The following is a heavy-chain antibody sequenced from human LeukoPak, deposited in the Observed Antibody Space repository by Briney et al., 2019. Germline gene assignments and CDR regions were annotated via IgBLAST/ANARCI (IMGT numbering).Heavy chain of an antibody. CDR3: VRDYLPEGYLDY. CDR2: IYYSGST. Sequence: KTSETLSPTCTVSGGSISSSSYYWGWIRQPPGKGLEWIGSIYYSGSTYYNPSLKGRVTISVDTSKNQFSLKLSSVTAADTAVYYCVRDYLPEGYLDYWGQGTLVTVSS. CDR1: GGSISSSSYY. D-gene: IGHD1-14*01. J-gene: IGHJ4*02. V-gene: IGHV4-39*02.